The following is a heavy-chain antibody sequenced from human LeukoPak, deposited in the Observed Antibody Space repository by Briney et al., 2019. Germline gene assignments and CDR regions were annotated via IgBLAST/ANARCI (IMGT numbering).Heavy chain of an antibody. CDR1: GGTFSSYA. CDR2: NIPIFGTA. CDR3: ARVGYYDSSGYYSNFDY. V-gene: IGHV1-69*01. Sequence: GASVKVSCKASGGTFSSYAISWVRQAPGQGLKWMGGNIPIFGTANYAQKFQGRVTITADESTSTAYMELSSLRSEDTAVYYCARVGYYDSSGYYSNFDYWGQGTLVTVSS. J-gene: IGHJ4*02. D-gene: IGHD3-22*01.